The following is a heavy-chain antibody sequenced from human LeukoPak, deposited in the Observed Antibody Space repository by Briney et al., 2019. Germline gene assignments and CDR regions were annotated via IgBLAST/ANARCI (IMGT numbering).Heavy chain of an antibody. CDR3: ARATSWSYYYMDV. CDR2: IYYTGST. CDR1: GGPISTYY. V-gene: IGHV4-59*01. J-gene: IGHJ6*03. Sequence: SETLSLTCTVSGGPISTYYWSWIRQFPGKELEWIGYIYYTGSTSYNPSLKSRVAISVDTSKNQFSLKLSSVTAADTAVYYCARATSWSYYYMDVWAKGTTVTVSS.